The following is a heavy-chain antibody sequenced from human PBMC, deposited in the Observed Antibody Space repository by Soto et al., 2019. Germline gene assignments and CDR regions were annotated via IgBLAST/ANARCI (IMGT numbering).Heavy chain of an antibody. CDR3: ARGVGSSPPQY. CDR1: GGSVSVYY. V-gene: IGHV4-59*02. D-gene: IGHD1-26*01. J-gene: IGHJ4*02. Sequence: SETLSLTCTISGGSVSVYYWSWIRQSTGQGLEWIGYIYASGSPYYNPSLRSRVTISADTSKNQISLKLTSPTAADTAVYYCARGVGSSPPQYWGRGTLVTAPQ. CDR2: IYASGSP.